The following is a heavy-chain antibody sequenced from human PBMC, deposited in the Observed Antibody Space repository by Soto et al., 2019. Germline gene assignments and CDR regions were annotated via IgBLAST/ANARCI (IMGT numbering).Heavy chain of an antibody. J-gene: IGHJ6*02. V-gene: IGHV3-74*01. CDR1: GSTFSNDW. CDR2: INSDGSST. Sequence: EVQLVESGGGLLQPGGSLRLSCAVSGSTFSNDWMHWVRQAPGKGLVWVSHINSDGSSTNYADFVKGRFTIARDNAKNPVYLQMKSLRAEDTAVYYCARDRSYSLDVWGQGTTVTVSS. CDR3: ARDRSYSLDV.